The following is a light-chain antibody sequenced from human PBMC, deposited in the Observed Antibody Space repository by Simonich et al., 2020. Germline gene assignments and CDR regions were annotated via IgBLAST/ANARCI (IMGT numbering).Light chain of an antibody. V-gene: IGLV2-14*01. Sequence: QSALTQPASVSGSPGQSITISCTGTSSDVGGYNYVSWYQQNPVKAPKLMIYDVSNRPSGVSILFSGAKSGNTASLTISGLQAEDEADYYCSSYTSSSTWVFGGGTKLTVL. J-gene: IGLJ3*02. CDR2: DVS. CDR1: SSDVGGYNY. CDR3: SSYTSSSTWV.